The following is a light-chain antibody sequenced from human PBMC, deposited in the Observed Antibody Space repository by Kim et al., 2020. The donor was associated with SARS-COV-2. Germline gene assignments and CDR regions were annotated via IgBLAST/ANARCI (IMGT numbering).Light chain of an antibody. CDR2: LGS. Sequence: DIVMTQSPLSLPVTPGEPASISCRSSQSLLHRNGYNYLDWYLQKPGQSPQLLIYLGSDRASGVPDRFSGSGSGTDFTLKISRVEAEDVGVYYCMQALHTPYTFGQGTKLEI. CDR1: QSLLHRNGYNY. V-gene: IGKV2-28*01. CDR3: MQALHTPYT. J-gene: IGKJ2*01.